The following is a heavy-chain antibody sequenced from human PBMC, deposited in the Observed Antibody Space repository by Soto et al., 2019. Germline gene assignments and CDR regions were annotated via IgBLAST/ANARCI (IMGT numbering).Heavy chain of an antibody. CDR2: IYYSGST. J-gene: IGHJ4*02. CDR1: GGSTSSYY. V-gene: IGHV4-59*04. D-gene: IGHD3-9*01. CDR3: AVHYDILTPSDY. Sequence: PSETLSLTCTVSGGSTSSYYWSWIRQPPGKGLEWIGYIYYSGSTYYNPSLKSRVTISVDTSKNQFSLKLSSVTAADTAVYYCAVHYDILTPSDYWGQGTLVTVSS.